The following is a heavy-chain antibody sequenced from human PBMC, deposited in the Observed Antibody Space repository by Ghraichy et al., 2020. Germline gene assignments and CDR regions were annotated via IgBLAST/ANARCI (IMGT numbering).Heavy chain of an antibody. Sequence: WGSLRLSCAASGFTSGYTFTKAWMNWVRQAPGKGLEWVARLKGLATGEAAEYAAPVQGRVTISRDDSKNTVYLHIDSLKSEDTGFYYCVTGYDPQRYWGQGTLVTVSS. J-gene: IGHJ4*02. CDR3: VTGYDPQRY. CDR1: GFTSGYTFTKAW. CDR2: LKGLATGEAA. D-gene: IGHD3-16*01. V-gene: IGHV3-15*01.